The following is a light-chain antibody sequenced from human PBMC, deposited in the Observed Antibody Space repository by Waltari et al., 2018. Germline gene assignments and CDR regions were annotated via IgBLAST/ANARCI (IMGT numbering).Light chain of an antibody. Sequence: QSVLTQPPSVSGAPGQRVTISCTGSSSNIGAGYDVHWYQQPPGTAPKLLIFNNSIRPSGVPDRFPGSKSGTSASLAISGLQAEEEADYYCQSYDSSLSVVFGGGTRLTVL. CDR2: NNS. J-gene: IGLJ2*01. CDR3: QSYDSSLSVV. CDR1: SSNIGAGYD. V-gene: IGLV1-40*01.